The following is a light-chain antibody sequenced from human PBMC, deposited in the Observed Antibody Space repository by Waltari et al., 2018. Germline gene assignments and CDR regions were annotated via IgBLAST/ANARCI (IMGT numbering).Light chain of an antibody. Sequence: ELVLTQSPGTLSLSPGERATLSCRASRDIGTYLVWYQQKPGQAPRLLIYRASNRATGIPDRFSGSGSGTDFSLTISRLEPEEFAVYYWQNHERLPATFGQGTRVEIK. CDR2: RAS. J-gene: IGKJ1*01. CDR3: QNHERLPAT. CDR1: RDIGTY. V-gene: IGKV3-20*01.